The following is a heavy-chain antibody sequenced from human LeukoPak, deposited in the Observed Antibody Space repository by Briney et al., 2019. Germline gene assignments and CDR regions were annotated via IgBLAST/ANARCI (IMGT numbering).Heavy chain of an antibody. CDR3: ARAATYYYDSSGEKGHFDY. V-gene: IGHV4-61*02. CDR2: IYTSGST. J-gene: IGHJ4*02. Sequence: YPSQTLSLTCTVSGGSISSGSYYWSWIRQPAGTGLEWIGRIYTSGSTNYNPSLKSRVTISVGTSKTQFSLKLSSVTAADTAVYYCARAATYYYDSSGEKGHFDYWGQGTLVTVSS. D-gene: IGHD3-22*01. CDR1: GGSISSGSYY.